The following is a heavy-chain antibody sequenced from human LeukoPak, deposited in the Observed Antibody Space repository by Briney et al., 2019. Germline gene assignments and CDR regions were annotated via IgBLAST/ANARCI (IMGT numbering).Heavy chain of an antibody. J-gene: IGHJ4*02. V-gene: IGHV4-4*07. D-gene: IGHD2-2*01. CDR1: GGSLSNYY. CDR2: LYSTGAT. Sequence: SETLSLTCSVSGGSLSNYYWNWMRQPAGKGLEWIGRLYSTGATNYNPSLKALVTMSVDTSKNQFALKLKSVTAADTAVYYCARGGISTSLDSWGQGALVTVSS. CDR3: ARGGISTSLDS.